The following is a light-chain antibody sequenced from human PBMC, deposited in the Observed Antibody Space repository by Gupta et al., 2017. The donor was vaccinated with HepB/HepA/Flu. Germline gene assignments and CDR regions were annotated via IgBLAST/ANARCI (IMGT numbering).Light chain of an antibody. V-gene: IGLV3-1*01. CDR3: QAWDSSTAV. CDR1: KLGAKY. J-gene: IGLJ2*01. CDR2: QDN. Sequence: SYELTQPPSVSVSPGPTDSITCPGDKLGAKYACWYQQKPGQSPVLVIYQDNKRPSGIPERFSGSNSGNTATLTISGTQAMDEADYYCQAWDSSTAVFGGGTKLTVL.